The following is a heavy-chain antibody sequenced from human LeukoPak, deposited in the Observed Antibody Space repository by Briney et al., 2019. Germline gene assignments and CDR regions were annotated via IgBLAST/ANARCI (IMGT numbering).Heavy chain of an antibody. CDR2: ISAYNGNT. CDR1: GYTFTSYG. J-gene: IGHJ5*02. CDR3: ARDLLVVGATYWFDP. D-gene: IGHD1-26*01. Sequence: ASVKVSCTASGYTFTSYGISWVRQAPGQGLEWMGWISAYNGNTNYAQKLQGRVTMTTDTSTSTAYMELRSLGSDDTVVYYCARDLLVVGATYWFDPWGQGTLVTVSS. V-gene: IGHV1-18*01.